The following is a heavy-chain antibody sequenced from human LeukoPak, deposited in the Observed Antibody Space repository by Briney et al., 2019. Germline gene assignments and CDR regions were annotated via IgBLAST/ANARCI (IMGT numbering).Heavy chain of an antibody. Sequence: GGSLRLSCAASGFTFSNYAVHWVRQVPGKGLEWVSSTSSGSIYMYYADSVKGRFTISRDNAKNSLYLQMNSLTAEDTAVYYCARADCGGDCYSNFDCWGQGTLVTVSS. CDR1: GFTFSNYA. D-gene: IGHD2-21*02. J-gene: IGHJ4*02. CDR2: TSSGSIYM. CDR3: ARADCGGDCYSNFDC. V-gene: IGHV3-21*01.